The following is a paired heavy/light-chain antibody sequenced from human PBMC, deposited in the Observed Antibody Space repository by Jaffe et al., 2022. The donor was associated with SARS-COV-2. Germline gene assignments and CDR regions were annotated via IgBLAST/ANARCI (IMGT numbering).Light chain of an antibody. CDR3: QSYDSSLSAYV. V-gene: IGLV1-40*01. CDR2: GNN. CDR1: NSNMGAGYD. Sequence: QSVLTQPPSVSGAPGQRVTISCTGSNSNMGAGYDVNWYQQLPGTAPKLLIYGNNNRPSGVPDRFSGSKSGTSASLAISGLQGEDEADYHCQSYDSSLSAYVFGIGTKVTVL. J-gene: IGLJ1*01.
Heavy chain of an antibody. CDR3: TRHGDYCSSTSCSDY. J-gene: IGHJ4*02. D-gene: IGHD2-2*01. V-gene: IGHV3-73*02. CDR2: SRNKADNYAT. CDR1: GFTFSGSA. Sequence: EVQLVESGGGLVQPGGSLTLSCAASGFTFSGSAMHWVRQASGKGLEWVGRSRNKADNYATAYAASVKGRFTISRDDAKNAAFLHLNSLTTEDTAVYYCTRHGDYCSSTSCSDYWGQGTLVTVSS.